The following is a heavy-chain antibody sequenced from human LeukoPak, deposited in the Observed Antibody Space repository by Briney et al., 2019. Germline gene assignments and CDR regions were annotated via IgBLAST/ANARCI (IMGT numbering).Heavy chain of an antibody. CDR3: AGSPKYSSSWYEYFQH. Sequence: PGRSLRLSCAASGFTFSSYAMHWVRQAPGKVLEWVAAISHDGSNKYHADSVKGRFTISRDNSKNTVYLQMNSLRAEDTAVYFCAGSPKYSSSWYEYFQHWGQGTLVTVSS. CDR1: GFTFSSYA. J-gene: IGHJ1*01. D-gene: IGHD6-13*01. CDR2: ISHDGSNK. V-gene: IGHV3-30*01.